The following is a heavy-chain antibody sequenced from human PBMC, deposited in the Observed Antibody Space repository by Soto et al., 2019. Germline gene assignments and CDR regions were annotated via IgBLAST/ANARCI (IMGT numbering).Heavy chain of an antibody. CDR3: ARITRS. CDR2: ITGDGKAT. D-gene: IGHD3-3*01. V-gene: IGHV3-23*01. CDR1: GLTVSRSA. Sequence: SESGGGLVQTGGSLRLSCAASGLTVSRSAMTWVRQAPGKGLEWISSITGDGKATYYADSVKGRFTISKDISTNTLFLQMNSLRGEDTATYYCARITRSWGQGTLVTVSS. J-gene: IGHJ5*02.